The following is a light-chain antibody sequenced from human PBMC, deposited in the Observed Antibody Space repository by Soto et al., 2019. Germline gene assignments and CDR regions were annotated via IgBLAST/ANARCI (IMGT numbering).Light chain of an antibody. CDR2: EVS. Sequence: LTQPASVSGSPGQSITISCTGTSRDVGGYDYVSWYQQHPGKAPKLMVSEVSNRPSGVSDRFSGSKSGNTASLTISGLQAEDEADYYCSSYTSSTTQVFGTGTKVTVL. CDR1: SRDVGGYDY. J-gene: IGLJ1*01. V-gene: IGLV2-14*01. CDR3: SSYTSSTTQV.